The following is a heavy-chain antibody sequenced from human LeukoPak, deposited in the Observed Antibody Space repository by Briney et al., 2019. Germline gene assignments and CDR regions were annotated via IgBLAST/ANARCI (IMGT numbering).Heavy chain of an antibody. D-gene: IGHD3-10*01. CDR3: ARNDVLLWFGELLPPGGWWFDP. V-gene: IGHV4-59*01. J-gene: IGHJ5*02. CDR1: GGSISNYY. Sequence: PSETLSLTCTVSGGSISNYYWSWIRQPAGKGLEWIGYIYYSGSTNYNPSLKSRVTISVDTSKNQFSLKLSSVTAADTAVYYCARNDVLLWFGELLPPGGWWFDPWGQGTLVTVSS. CDR2: IYYSGST.